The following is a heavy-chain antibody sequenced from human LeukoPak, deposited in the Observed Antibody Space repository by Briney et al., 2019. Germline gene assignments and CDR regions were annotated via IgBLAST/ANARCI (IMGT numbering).Heavy chain of an antibody. CDR1: GGSFSGYY. D-gene: IGHD3-10*01. J-gene: IGHJ5*02. CDR2: INHSGST. CDR3: ARGLGAPNYGSGSRNGQVWFDH. V-gene: IGHV4-34*01. Sequence: SSETLSLTCAVYGGSFSGYYGGWIRQPPGKGLEWIGEINHSGSTNYTPSLKSRATISVYTSKHQFSLKLSSVTAADTTVYYCARGLGAPNYGSGSRNGQVWFDHWGQGTLVTVSS.